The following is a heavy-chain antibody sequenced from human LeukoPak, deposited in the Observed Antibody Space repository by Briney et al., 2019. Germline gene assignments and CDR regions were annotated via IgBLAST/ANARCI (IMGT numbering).Heavy chain of an antibody. J-gene: IGHJ3*02. D-gene: IGHD2-21*01. CDR1: GFTFSSYW. CDR2: IKQDGSEE. CDR3: AKALRDWPLDAFDI. Sequence: GGSLRLSCAASGFTFSSYWMSWVRQAPGKGLEWVANIKQDGSEEYYVDSVKGRFTISRDNSKNTLYLQMNSLRAEDTAVYYCAKALRDWPLDAFDIWGQGTMVTVSS. V-gene: IGHV3-7*03.